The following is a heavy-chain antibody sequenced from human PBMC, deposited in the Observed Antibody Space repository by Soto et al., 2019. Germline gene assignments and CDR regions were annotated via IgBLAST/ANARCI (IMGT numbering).Heavy chain of an antibody. J-gene: IGHJ4*02. CDR2: INPSGGRP. D-gene: IGHD3-10*01. CDR3: ARDRDDYGSGNYYNRIDF. V-gene: IGHV1-46*01. Sequence: ASVKVSCKASGYTFTSYYMHWVRQAPGQGLEWMGIINPSGGRPSYAQRFQGRVTMTTDTSTSTAYMELSSLRSEDTAVYYCARDRDDYGSGNYYNRIDFWGQGTLVTVSS. CDR1: GYTFTSYY.